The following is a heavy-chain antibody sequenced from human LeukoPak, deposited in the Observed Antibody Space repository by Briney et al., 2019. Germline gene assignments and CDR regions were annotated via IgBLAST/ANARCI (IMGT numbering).Heavy chain of an antibody. D-gene: IGHD3-22*01. CDR2: IDYSGNT. CDR1: GGSISSGDYY. V-gene: IGHV4-30-4*01. Sequence: SETLSLTCTVSGGSISSGDYYWSSIRQPPGKGLGWIAYIDYSGNTYYNPSLKSRVTISVVTSKEQFYLKLSSVAAADTAVYYCARRAYYYVRFDYWGQGTPVTVSS. J-gene: IGHJ4*02. CDR3: ARRAYYYVRFDY.